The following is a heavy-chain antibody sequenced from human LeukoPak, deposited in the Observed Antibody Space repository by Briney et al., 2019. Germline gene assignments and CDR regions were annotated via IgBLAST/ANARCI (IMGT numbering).Heavy chain of an antibody. V-gene: IGHV3-21*01. J-gene: IGHJ6*02. D-gene: IGHD3-3*01. CDR3: ASSITIFGVVIMEGMDV. Sequence: GGSLRLSCAASGFTFSSYSMNWVRQAPGKGLEWVSSISFSSSYIYYAGSVKGRFTISRDNAKNSLYLQMNSLRAEDTAVYYCASSITIFGVVIMEGMDVWAKGPRSPSP. CDR2: ISFSSSYI. CDR1: GFTFSSYS.